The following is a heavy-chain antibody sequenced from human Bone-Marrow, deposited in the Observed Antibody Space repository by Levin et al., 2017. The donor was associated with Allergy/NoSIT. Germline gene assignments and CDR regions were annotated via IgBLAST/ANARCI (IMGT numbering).Heavy chain of an antibody. V-gene: IGHV1-69*04. Sequence: ASVKVSCKASGGNFRNLVVTWVRQAPGHGLEWVGRTIPSLGSTNLALKFQDRLKLTTDKPTTTAYMELSRLISEDTAVYYCARGSLQFPAPPDQGGQGTLVVVSS. CDR1: GGNFRNLV. J-gene: IGHJ4*02. D-gene: IGHD2-21*01. CDR3: ARGSLQFPAPPDQ. CDR2: TIPSLGST.